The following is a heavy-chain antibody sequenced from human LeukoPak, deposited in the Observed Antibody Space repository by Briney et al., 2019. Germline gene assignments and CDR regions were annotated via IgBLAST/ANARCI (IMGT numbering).Heavy chain of an antibody. Sequence: SVKVSFKASGGTFSSYAISWVRQAPGQGLEWMGRIIPIFGTANYAQKFQGRVTITTDESTSTAYMELSSLRSEDTAVYYCARDGSVGGSGSHFDYWGQGTLVTVSS. CDR1: GGTFSSYA. CDR2: IIPIFGTA. CDR3: ARDGSVGGSGSHFDY. D-gene: IGHD3-10*01. V-gene: IGHV1-69*05. J-gene: IGHJ4*02.